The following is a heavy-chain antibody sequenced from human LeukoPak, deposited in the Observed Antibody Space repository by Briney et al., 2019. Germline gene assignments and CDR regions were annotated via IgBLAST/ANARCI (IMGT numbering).Heavy chain of an antibody. CDR3: ARDVQDDYVWGSYRYWDY. Sequence: GGSLRLSCAASGFTFSSYWMSCVRQAPGKGLEWVANIKQDGSEKYYVDSVKGRFTISRDNAKNSLYLQMNSLRAEDTAVYYCARDVQDDYVWGSYRYWDYWGQGTLVTVSS. D-gene: IGHD3-16*02. J-gene: IGHJ4*02. V-gene: IGHV3-7*01. CDR1: GFTFSSYW. CDR2: IKQDGSEK.